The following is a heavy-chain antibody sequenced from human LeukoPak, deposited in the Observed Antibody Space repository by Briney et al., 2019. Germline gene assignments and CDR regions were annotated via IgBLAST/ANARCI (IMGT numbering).Heavy chain of an antibody. J-gene: IGHJ4*02. D-gene: IGHD2-15*01. CDR3: AGRYCSGGRCSGGLDY. CDR2: ISYDGISK. V-gene: IGHV3-30-3*01. CDR1: GFTFSSYS. Sequence: GGSLRLSCAASGFTFSSYSMHWVRQAPGKGLEWVAVISYDGISKLYADSVKGRFTTSRDNSKNTLYLQMNSLRAEDTAVYYCAGRYCSGGRCSGGLDYWGQGTLVTVSS.